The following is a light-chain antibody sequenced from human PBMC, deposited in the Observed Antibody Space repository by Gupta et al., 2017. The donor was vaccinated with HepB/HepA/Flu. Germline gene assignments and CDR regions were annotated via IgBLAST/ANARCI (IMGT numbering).Light chain of an antibody. CDR3: SSYTSSSVVV. V-gene: IGLV2-14*01. CDR1: SSDVGGYNY. CDR2: DVS. Sequence: SALTQPASVSGSPGQSSTIPCTGTSSDVGGYNYVSWYQQHPGKAPKLMIYDVSNRPSGVSNRFSGSKSGNTASLTISGLQAEDEADYYDSSYTSSSVVVFGGGTKLTVL. J-gene: IGLJ2*01.